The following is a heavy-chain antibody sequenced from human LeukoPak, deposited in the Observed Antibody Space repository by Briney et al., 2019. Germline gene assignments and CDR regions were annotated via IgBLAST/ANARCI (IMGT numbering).Heavy chain of an antibody. Sequence: GGSLRLSCAASGFTFSDYELNWVRQAPGKGLEWVSYISASGTTIYYADSVKGRFTISRDNVKKSLFLQMNSLRAEDTAVYYCAELGITMIGGVWGKGTTVTISS. V-gene: IGHV3-48*03. CDR1: GFTFSDYE. J-gene: IGHJ6*04. CDR3: AELGITMIGGV. D-gene: IGHD3-10*02. CDR2: ISASGTTI.